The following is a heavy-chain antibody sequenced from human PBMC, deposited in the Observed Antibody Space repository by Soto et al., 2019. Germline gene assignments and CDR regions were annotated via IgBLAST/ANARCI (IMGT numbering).Heavy chain of an antibody. Sequence: QVQVVESGGGVVQPGGSLRLSCEASGFTFSSYPMHWVRQAPGKGLEWVTLISYDGSNQYYADSVKGRFTISSDNSKDTLYLQMHSLTSDDTAVYFCARGPITQTSFIDHWGQGTLVTVSS. CDR1: GFTFSSYP. D-gene: IGHD1-20*01. V-gene: IGHV3-30-3*01. J-gene: IGHJ4*02. CDR3: ARGPITQTSFIDH. CDR2: ISYDGSNQ.